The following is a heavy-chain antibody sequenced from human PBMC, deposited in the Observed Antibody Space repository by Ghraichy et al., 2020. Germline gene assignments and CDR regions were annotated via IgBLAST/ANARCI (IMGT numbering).Heavy chain of an antibody. V-gene: IGHV3-7*04. CDR3: AGGSGWLIDY. CDR2: IEGDGSEK. Sequence: GGSLRLSCEASGFTFNTYWMNWVRQVPGKGLEWVANIEGDGSEKNYVDSVKDRFTISRDNAKNSVFLQMDSLRVDDMGVYYCAGGSGWLIDYWGQGTLVTVAS. D-gene: IGHD6-19*01. CDR1: GFTFNTYW. J-gene: IGHJ4*02.